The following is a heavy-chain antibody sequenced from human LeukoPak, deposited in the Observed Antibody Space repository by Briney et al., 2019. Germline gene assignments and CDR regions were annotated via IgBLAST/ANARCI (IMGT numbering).Heavy chain of an antibody. CDR2: IYYSGGT. CDR1: GGSISSSSYY. CDR3: ARRSYDILTGYYNVDY. V-gene: IGHV4-39*01. D-gene: IGHD3-9*01. Sequence: SETLSLTCTVSGGSISSSSYYWGWIRQPPGKGLEWIGSIYYSGGTYYNPSLKSRVTISVDTSKNQFSLKLSSVTAADTAVYYCARRSYDILTGYYNVDYWGQGTLVTVSS. J-gene: IGHJ4*02.